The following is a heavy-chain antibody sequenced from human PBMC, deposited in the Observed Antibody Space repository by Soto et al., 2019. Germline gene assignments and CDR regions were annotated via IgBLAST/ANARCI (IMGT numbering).Heavy chain of an antibody. CDR1: GGSINSGDYY. CDR2: IYYSGST. D-gene: IGHD3-3*01. J-gene: IGHJ4*02. V-gene: IGHV4-30-4*01. CDR3: ARASTIFGVVVRFDS. Sequence: QVQLRESGPGLVKPSQTLSLTCTVSGGSINSGDYYWSWIRQPPGKGLEWIGYIYYSGSTYYNPSLKSRVTISVDPSKNQCSLKLDSVTAADAAVYYCARASTIFGVVVRFDSWGQGTLVTVSS.